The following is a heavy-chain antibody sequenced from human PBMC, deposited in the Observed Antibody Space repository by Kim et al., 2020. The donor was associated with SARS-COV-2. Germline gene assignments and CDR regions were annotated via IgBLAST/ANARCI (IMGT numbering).Heavy chain of an antibody. V-gene: IGHV3-7*03. CDR3: ARSILPDY. CDR2: GSDK. Sequence: GSDKYYGDSVQGRFTISRDNARNSLYLQMNSLRAEDTAVYFCARSILPDYWGQGTLVTVSS. J-gene: IGHJ4*02. D-gene: IGHD3-10*01.